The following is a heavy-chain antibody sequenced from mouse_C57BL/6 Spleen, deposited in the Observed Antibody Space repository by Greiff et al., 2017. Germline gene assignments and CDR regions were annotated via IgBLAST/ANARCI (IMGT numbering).Heavy chain of an antibody. CDR1: GYAFTNYL. Sequence: QVQLQQSGAELVRPGTSVKVSCKASGYAFTNYLIEWVKQRPGQGLEWIGVINPGSGGTNYNETFKGKATLTADKSSSTAYMQLSSLTSEDAAVYVCARDMTAQATWFAYWGQGTLVTVSA. J-gene: IGHJ3*01. V-gene: IGHV1-54*01. D-gene: IGHD3-2*02. CDR3: ARDMTAQATWFAY. CDR2: INPGSGGT.